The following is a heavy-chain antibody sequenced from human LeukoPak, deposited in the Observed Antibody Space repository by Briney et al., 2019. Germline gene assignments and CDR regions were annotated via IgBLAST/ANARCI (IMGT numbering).Heavy chain of an antibody. V-gene: IGHV3-64*04. CDR2: ISSNGATT. CDR3: TKARYCSGGSCYYYGMDV. Sequence: GGSLRLSCSASGFTFNRFYLHWVRQAPGKGLEFVSHISSNGATTYYADSVKGRFTISRDNSKNTLYLQMNSLRAEDTAVYYCTKARYCSGGSCYYYGMDVWGQGTTVTVSS. D-gene: IGHD2-15*01. CDR1: GFTFNRFY. J-gene: IGHJ6*02.